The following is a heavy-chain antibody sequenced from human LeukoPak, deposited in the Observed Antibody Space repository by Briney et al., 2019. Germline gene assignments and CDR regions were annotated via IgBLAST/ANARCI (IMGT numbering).Heavy chain of an antibody. CDR1: GFTFSSYA. V-gene: IGHV3-23*01. CDR2: ISGSGGST. J-gene: IGHJ4*02. CDR3: ANPDVNSRFGY. Sequence: GGSLRLSCAASGFTFSSYAMSWVRQAPGKGLEWVSAISGSGGSTYYADSVKGRFTISRDNSKNTLYLQMNSLRAEDTAVYYCANPDVNSRFGYWGQGTLVTVSS. D-gene: IGHD3-10*01.